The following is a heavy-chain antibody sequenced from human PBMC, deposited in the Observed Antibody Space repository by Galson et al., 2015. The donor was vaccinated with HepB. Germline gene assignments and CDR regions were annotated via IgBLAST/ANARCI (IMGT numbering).Heavy chain of an antibody. D-gene: IGHD3-3*01. Sequence: LSLSCAASGFTFSSYAMHWVRQAPGKGLEWVAVISYDGSNKYYADSVKGRFTISRDNSKNTLYLQMNSLRAEDTAVYYCARDATDDFWSGYFDYWGQGTLVTVSS. CDR1: GFTFSSYA. CDR2: ISYDGSNK. V-gene: IGHV3-30-3*01. CDR3: ARDATDDFWSGYFDY. J-gene: IGHJ4*02.